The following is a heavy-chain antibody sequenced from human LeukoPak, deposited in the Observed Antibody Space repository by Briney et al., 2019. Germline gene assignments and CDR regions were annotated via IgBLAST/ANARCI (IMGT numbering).Heavy chain of an antibody. CDR1: GGSISSGGYS. CDR2: IYHSGST. D-gene: IGHD3-9*01. CDR3: ARAGALALTGSDAFDI. V-gene: IGHV4-30-2*01. Sequence: SETLSLTCAVSGGSISSGGYSWSWIRQPPGKGLEWIGYIYHSGSTYYNPSLKSRVTISVDRSKNQFSLKLSSVTAADTAVYYCARAGALALTGSDAFDIWGQGTMVTVSS. J-gene: IGHJ3*02.